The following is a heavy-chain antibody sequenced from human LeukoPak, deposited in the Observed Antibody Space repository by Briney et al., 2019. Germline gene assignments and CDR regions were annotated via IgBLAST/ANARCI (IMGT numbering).Heavy chain of an antibody. V-gene: IGHV1-8*02. CDR3: ARSYYYYDSSGSFDP. Sequence: ASVKVSCKASGYTSTNYGISWVRQATGQGLEWMGWMNPNSGNTGYAQKFQGRVTMTRNTSISTAYMELSSLRSEDTAVYYCARSYYYYDSSGSFDPWGQGTLVTVSS. CDR2: MNPNSGNT. J-gene: IGHJ5*02. D-gene: IGHD3-22*01. CDR1: GYTSTNYG.